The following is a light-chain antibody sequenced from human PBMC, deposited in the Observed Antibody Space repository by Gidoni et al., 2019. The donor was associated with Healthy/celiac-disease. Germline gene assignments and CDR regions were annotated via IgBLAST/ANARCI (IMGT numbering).Light chain of an antibody. CDR3: QQYNSYST. Sequence: TQMPQSPSTLPASVGDRVTITGRGSQSISSCFAWYQQKPGKADKLLIYKAYILESGLPSMFSGSGSGTEFILTISSQHADDFASYYCQQYNSYSTFGQGTQLEIK. J-gene: IGKJ2*01. CDR1: QSISSC. CDR2: KAY. V-gene: IGKV1-5*03.